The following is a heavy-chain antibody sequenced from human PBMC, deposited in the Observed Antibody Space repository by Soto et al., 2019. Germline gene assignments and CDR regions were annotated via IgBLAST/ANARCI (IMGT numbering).Heavy chain of an antibody. V-gene: IGHV1-46*01. D-gene: IGHD3-10*01. CDR1: GYTFTSYY. CDR2: INPSGSST. Sequence: PSLYVSCNASGYTFTSYYMHWVLQAPGQGLEWMGIINPSGSSTSYAQKFQGRVTMTRNTSTSTVYMELSSLRSEDTAVYYCARDPRGLTPDYWGQGSLGTVSS. J-gene: IGHJ4*02. CDR3: ARDPRGLTPDY.